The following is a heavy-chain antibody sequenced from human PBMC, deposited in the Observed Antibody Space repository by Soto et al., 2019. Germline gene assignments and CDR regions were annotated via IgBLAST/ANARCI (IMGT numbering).Heavy chain of an antibody. J-gene: IGHJ4*02. CDR3: TRAYSRSPLDY. V-gene: IGHV3-49*04. Sequence: GGSLRLSCTASGFNFGDYATHWVRQAPGKGLEWVGLIRAKAHGGTIDYAASVRGRFTISRDDSKSIAYLQMNSLKTEDTALYYCTRAYSRSPLDYWGQGTRVTVSS. CDR1: GFNFGDYA. D-gene: IGHD6-13*01. CDR2: IRAKAHGGTI.